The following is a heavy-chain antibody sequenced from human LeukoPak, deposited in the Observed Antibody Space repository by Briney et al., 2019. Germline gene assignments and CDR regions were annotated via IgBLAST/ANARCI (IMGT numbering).Heavy chain of an antibody. CDR1: GGSISSYY. J-gene: IGHJ4*02. D-gene: IGHD1-26*01. V-gene: IGHV4-59*08. Sequence: SQTLSLTCTVSGGSISSYYWSWIRQPPGKGLEWIGYIYYSGSTNYNPSLKSRVTISVDTSKNQFSLKLSSVTAADTAVYYCARHLGAGVDYWGQGTLVTVSS. CDR2: IYYSGST. CDR3: ARHLGAGVDY.